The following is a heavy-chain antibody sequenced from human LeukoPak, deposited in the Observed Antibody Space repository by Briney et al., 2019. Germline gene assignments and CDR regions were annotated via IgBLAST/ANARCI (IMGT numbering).Heavy chain of an antibody. D-gene: IGHD4/OR15-4a*01. CDR2: ISGSAGST. V-gene: IGHV3-23*01. J-gene: IGHJ4*02. Sequence: GGSLRLSCAASGFTFSSYGMHWVRQAPGKGLEWASSISGSAGSTYYAAAVKGRFTISRDNSKNTVYLRMNSLTAGDTAIYYCAKDLGTAMVTLSFDNWGRRNLVTVSS. CDR3: AKDLGTAMVTLSFDN. CDR1: GFTFSSYG.